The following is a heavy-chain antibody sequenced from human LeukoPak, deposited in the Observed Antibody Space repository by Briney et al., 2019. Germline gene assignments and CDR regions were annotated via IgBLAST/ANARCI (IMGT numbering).Heavy chain of an antibody. J-gene: IGHJ3*01. V-gene: IGHV3-20*04. CDR3: ARGITISTYYYDNSGYGV. Sequence: GGSLRLSCAASGFTFDDYGMSWVRHAPGKGLEWVSGINWNGGSTGYADSVKGRFTISRDNAKNSLYLQMNSLRAEDTALYYCARGITISTYYYDNSGYGVWGQGTMVTVSS. CDR2: INWNGGST. CDR1: GFTFDDYG. D-gene: IGHD3-22*01.